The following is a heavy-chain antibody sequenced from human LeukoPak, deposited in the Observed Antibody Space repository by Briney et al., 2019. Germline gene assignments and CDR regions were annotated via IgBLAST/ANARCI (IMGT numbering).Heavy chain of an antibody. CDR1: GFTFSSYG. CDR3: AKDRQQLAHYFDY. CDR2: ISYDGSNK. Sequence: PGGSLRLSCAASGFTFSSYGMHWVRQAPGKGLEWVAVISYDGSNKYYADSMKGRFTISRDNSKNTLYLQMNSLRAEDTAVYYCAKDRQQLAHYFDYWGQGTLVTVSS. V-gene: IGHV3-30*18. J-gene: IGHJ4*02. D-gene: IGHD6-13*01.